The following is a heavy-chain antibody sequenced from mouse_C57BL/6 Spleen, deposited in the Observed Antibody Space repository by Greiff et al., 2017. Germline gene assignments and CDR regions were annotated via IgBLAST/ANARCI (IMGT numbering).Heavy chain of an antibody. Sequence: EVQLVESGGGLVQPKGSLKLSCAASGFTFNTYAMHWVRQAPGKGLEWVARIRSKSSNYATYYADSVKDRFTISRDDSQSMLYLQMINLKTEDTARDYCGGGNYGGEGFAYWGQGTLVTVSA. D-gene: IGHD2-1*01. CDR2: IRSKSSNYAT. CDR1: GFTFNTYA. CDR3: GGGNYGGEGFAY. V-gene: IGHV10-3*01. J-gene: IGHJ3*01.